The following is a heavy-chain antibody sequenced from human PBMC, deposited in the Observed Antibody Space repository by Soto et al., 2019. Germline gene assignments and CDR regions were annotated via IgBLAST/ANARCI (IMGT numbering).Heavy chain of an antibody. CDR1: GGSISSGGYY. CDR3: AGHACSSTSCYRAFDI. J-gene: IGHJ3*02. D-gene: IGHD2-2*01. CDR2: IYYSGST. Sequence: QVQLQESGPGLVKPSQTLSLTCTVSGGSISSGGYYWSWIRQHPGKGLEWIGYIYYSGSTYYNPSPKSRVTISVDTSKNQFSLKLSSVTAADTAVYYCAGHACSSTSCYRAFDIWGQGTMVTVSS. V-gene: IGHV4-31*03.